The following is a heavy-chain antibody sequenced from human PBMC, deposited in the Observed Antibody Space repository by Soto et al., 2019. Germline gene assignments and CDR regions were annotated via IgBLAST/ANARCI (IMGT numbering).Heavy chain of an antibody. V-gene: IGHV3-23*01. CDR2: ISGSGDHT. CDR3: AKDLVGRGSATAYFDY. CDR1: GFPFSTYA. D-gene: IGHD3-10*01. Sequence: EVQLQESGGGLVQPGGSLRLSCAASGFPFSTYAMSWVRQAPGKGLEWVSGISGSGDHTHYGDSVRGRFTISRDNSKNTLYLHVDSLRAEDTAVYYCAKDLVGRGSATAYFDYWGQGTLVTVSS. J-gene: IGHJ4*02.